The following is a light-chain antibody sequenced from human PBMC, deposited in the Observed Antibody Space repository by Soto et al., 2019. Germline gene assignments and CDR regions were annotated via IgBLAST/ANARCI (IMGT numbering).Light chain of an antibody. J-gene: IGLJ1*01. Sequence: QSVLTQPPSASGSPGQSVTISCTGTKNDIGVYDFVSWYQHHPGKAPRLIIYEVVQRPSGVPDRFSGSKSGNTASLTVSGLQAADKADYFCQSYAGSNTYVFGSGTKVTVL. CDR2: EVV. V-gene: IGLV2-8*01. CDR1: KNDIGVYDF. CDR3: QSYAGSNTYV.